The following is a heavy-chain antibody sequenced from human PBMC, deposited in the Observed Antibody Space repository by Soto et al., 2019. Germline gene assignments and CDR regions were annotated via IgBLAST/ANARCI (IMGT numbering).Heavy chain of an antibody. D-gene: IGHD1-26*01. CDR3: TRDQGGSYDSWFDP. V-gene: IGHV3-21*01. CDR2: ISSGGSYI. Sequence: EVQVVESGGGLVQPGGSLRLSCSFTFSMYSMNWVRQALGKGLEWVASISSGGSYIKYADSVKGRFTISRDNAKNSVSLQMNSLRVDDTAVYFCTRDQGGSYDSWFDPWGQGTLVTVSS. CDR1: FTFSMYS. J-gene: IGHJ5*02.